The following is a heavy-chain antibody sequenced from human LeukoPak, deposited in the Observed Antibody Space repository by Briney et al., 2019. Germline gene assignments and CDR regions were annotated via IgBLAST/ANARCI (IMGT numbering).Heavy chain of an antibody. CDR1: GFTFSSYG. V-gene: IGHV3-30*03. J-gene: IGHJ4*02. Sequence: GGSLRLSCAASGFTFSSYGMHWVRQAPGKGLEWVAVISYDGSNKYYADSVKGRFTISRDNSKNTLYLQMNSLRAEDTAVYYCASGYDSSGYSVYWGQGTLVTVSS. CDR3: ASGYDSSGYSVY. D-gene: IGHD3-22*01. CDR2: ISYDGSNK.